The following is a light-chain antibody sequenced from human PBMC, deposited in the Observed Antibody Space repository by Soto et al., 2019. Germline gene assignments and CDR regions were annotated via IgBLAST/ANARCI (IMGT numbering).Light chain of an antibody. Sequence: DIQMTQSPSTLSGSVGDRVTITCRASQTISSWLAWYQQKPGKAPKLLIYKATTLKSGVPSRFSGSGPGTEFTLTISSRQPDDFETYFCQQYNNWHGKFGKGTKVDI. J-gene: IGKJ1*01. V-gene: IGKV1-5*03. CDR3: QQYNNWHGK. CDR2: KAT. CDR1: QTISSW.